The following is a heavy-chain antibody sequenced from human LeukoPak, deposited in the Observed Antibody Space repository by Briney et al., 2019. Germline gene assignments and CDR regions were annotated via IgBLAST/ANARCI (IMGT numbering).Heavy chain of an antibody. CDR2: IKRKSDGGTP. CDR3: ATDLGGYYSGSGTYWGSLDY. CDR1: GFTFSNAW. Sequence: GGSLRLSCVASGFTFSNAWMSWVRQAPGKGLEWVGRIKRKSDGGTPDNAAPVKGRFTISRDDSKNTLYLQMNSLKTEDTAVYYCATDLGGYYSGSGTYWGSLDYWGQGTVVTVSS. J-gene: IGHJ4*02. D-gene: IGHD3-10*01. V-gene: IGHV3-15*01.